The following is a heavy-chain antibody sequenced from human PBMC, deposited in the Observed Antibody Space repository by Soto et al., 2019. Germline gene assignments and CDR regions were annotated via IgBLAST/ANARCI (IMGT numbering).Heavy chain of an antibody. D-gene: IGHD3-10*01. V-gene: IGHV1-58*01. CDR1: GFMFTSSA. CDR3: ARDGSGSYYYGY. J-gene: IGHJ4*02. CDR2: LVVGSGNT. Sequence: SVKVSCKTSGFMFTSSAVQWVRQARGQRLEWIGWLVVGSGNTHYAQHFQERVTLTRDMSTSTAYMELRSLRSDDTAVYYCARDGSGSYYYGYWGQGTLVTVSS.